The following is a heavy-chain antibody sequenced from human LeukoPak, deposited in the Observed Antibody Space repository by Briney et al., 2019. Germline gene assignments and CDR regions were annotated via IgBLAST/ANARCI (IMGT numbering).Heavy chain of an antibody. CDR3: ARDSLPDTAMAYY. V-gene: IGHV1-69*13. CDR1: GGTFSSYA. Sequence: ASVKVSCKASGGTFSSYAISWVRQAPGQGLEWMGGIIPIFGTANYAQKFQGRVTITADESTSTAYMELRSLRSDDTAVYYCARDSLPDTAMAYYWGQGTLVTVSS. CDR2: IIPIFGTA. D-gene: IGHD5-18*01. J-gene: IGHJ4*02.